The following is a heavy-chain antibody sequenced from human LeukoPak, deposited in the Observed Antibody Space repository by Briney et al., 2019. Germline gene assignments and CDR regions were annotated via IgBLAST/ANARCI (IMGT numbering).Heavy chain of an antibody. D-gene: IGHD3-16*02. V-gene: IGHV3-30-3*01. Sequence: PGGSLRLSCAASGFTFSSYAIHWVRQAPGKGLEWVAVISYDGSNKYYADPVKGRFTISRDNSKNTLYLQMNSLRAEDTAVYYCAREGYTAYYYFDYWGQGTLVTVSS. CDR1: GFTFSSYA. CDR2: ISYDGSNK. J-gene: IGHJ4*02. CDR3: AREGYTAYYYFDY.